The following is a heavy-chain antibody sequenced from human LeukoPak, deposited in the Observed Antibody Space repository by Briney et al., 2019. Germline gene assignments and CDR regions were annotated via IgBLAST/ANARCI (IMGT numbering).Heavy chain of an antibody. D-gene: IGHD3-10*01. J-gene: IGHJ4*02. CDR2: IYYSGST. CDR3: ARHVLLWFGESNYFDY. Sequence: PSETLSLTCTVSGGSISSYYWSWIRQPPGKGLGGMGYIYYSGSTNYNPSLKSRVTISVDTSKNQFSLKLSSVTAADTAVYYCARHVLLWFGESNYFDYWGQGTLVTVSS. CDR1: GGSISSYY. V-gene: IGHV4-59*01.